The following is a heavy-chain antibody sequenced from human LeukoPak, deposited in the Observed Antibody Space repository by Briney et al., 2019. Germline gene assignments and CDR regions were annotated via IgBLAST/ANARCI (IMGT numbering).Heavy chain of an antibody. Sequence: GGSLRLSCAASGFTFSSYWMSWVRQAPGKGLEWVANIKQDGSEKYYVDSVKGRFTISRDTAKNSLYLQMNSLRAEDTAVYYCAKGSDEGSSSWYYYYNYYMDVWGKGTTVTVSS. CDR1: GFTFSSYW. D-gene: IGHD6-13*01. V-gene: IGHV3-7*01. J-gene: IGHJ6*03. CDR3: AKGSDEGSSSWYYYYNYYMDV. CDR2: IKQDGSEK.